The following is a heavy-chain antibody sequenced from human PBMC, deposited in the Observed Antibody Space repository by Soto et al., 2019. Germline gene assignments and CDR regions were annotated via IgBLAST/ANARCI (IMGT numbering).Heavy chain of an antibody. J-gene: IGHJ4*02. D-gene: IGHD1-7*01. CDR3: ARVGRGLELRSYYFDY. CDR2: IYYSGST. Sequence: SETLSLTCTVSGGSISSGGYYWSWIRQHPGKGLEWIGYIYYSGSTYYNPSLKSRVTISVDTSKNQFSLKLSSVTAADTAVYYCARVGRGLELRSYYFDYWGQGTLVTVSS. V-gene: IGHV4-31*03. CDR1: GGSISSGGYY.